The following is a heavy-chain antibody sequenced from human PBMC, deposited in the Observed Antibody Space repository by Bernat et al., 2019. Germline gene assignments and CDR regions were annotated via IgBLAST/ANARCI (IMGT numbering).Heavy chain of an antibody. CDR3: ARMEVGPRGGLVDI. D-gene: IGHD3-16*01. J-gene: IGHJ3*02. CDR2: IDWDDDK. V-gene: IGHV2-70*15. Sequence: QVTLRESGPALVKPTQTLTLTCTFSGFSLSTSGMCVSWIRQPPGKALEWLARIDWDDDKYYSTSLKTRLTISKDTSKNQVVLTMTNMDPVDTATYYCARMEVGPRGGLVDIWGQGTMVTVSS. CDR1: GFSLSTSGMC.